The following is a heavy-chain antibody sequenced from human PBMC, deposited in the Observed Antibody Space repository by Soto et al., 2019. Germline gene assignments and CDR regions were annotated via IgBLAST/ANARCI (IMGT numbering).Heavy chain of an antibody. D-gene: IGHD4-17*01. V-gene: IGHV1-69*13. CDR3: ARGDATKIIVTTYYGMDV. Sequence: SVKVSCKASGGTFSSYGISWVRQAPGQGLEWMGAIIPVFGTPNYAQKFQDRVTITADESTTTVYMEVRSLTSEDTAVYYCARGDATKIIVTTYYGMDVWGQGTTVTVSS. CDR1: GGTFSSYG. J-gene: IGHJ6*02. CDR2: IIPVFGTP.